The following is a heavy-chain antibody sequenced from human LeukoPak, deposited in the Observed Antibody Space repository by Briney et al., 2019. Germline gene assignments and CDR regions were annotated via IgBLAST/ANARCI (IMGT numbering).Heavy chain of an antibody. CDR1: GFTFSSYS. Sequence: GGSLRLSCAASGFTFSSYSLNWVRQAPGKGLEWVSSISSSSTYVYYADSVKGRFTISRDNAKNSLYLQMNSPRAEDTAVYYCARQSPFGDYDYWGQGTLVTVSS. J-gene: IGHJ4*02. D-gene: IGHD4-17*01. CDR2: ISSSSTYV. CDR3: ARQSPFGDYDY. V-gene: IGHV3-21*01.